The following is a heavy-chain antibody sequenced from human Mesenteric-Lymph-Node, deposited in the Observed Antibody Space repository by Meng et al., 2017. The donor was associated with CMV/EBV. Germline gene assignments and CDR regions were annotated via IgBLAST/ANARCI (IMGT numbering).Heavy chain of an antibody. D-gene: IGHD6-19*01. CDR3: AKDNGAYSNGWYPAGALHY. Sequence: GESLKISCAASGFTFSSYAMSWVRQAPGKGLEWVSAVSSSGGNTYYADSVKGRFTISRDNSKNTLYLQMNSLRAEDTAVYYCAKDNGAYSNGWYPAGALHYWGQGTLVTVSS. CDR1: GFTFSSYA. V-gene: IGHV3-23*01. J-gene: IGHJ4*02. CDR2: VSSSGGNT.